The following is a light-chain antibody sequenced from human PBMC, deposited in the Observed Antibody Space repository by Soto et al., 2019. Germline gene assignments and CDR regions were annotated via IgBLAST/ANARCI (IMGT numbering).Light chain of an antibody. CDR1: QDISNY. CDR3: QQYDNLPFS. V-gene: IGKV1-33*01. CDR2: DAS. J-gene: IGKJ4*01. Sequence: DIQMTQSPSSLSASVGDRVTITCQASQDISNYLNWYQQKPGKAPKLLIYDASNLERGVPSRFRGRGSGTDFTFTISSLQPEDIATYFCQQYDNLPFSFGGGTKVEIK.